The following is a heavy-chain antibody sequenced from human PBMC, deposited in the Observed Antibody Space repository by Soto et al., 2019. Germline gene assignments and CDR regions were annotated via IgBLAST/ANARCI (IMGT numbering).Heavy chain of an antibody. Sequence: EVRLVQSGAEVKRPGESLRISCKGSGYSFTDYWITWVRQMPGKGLEWMGRIDPSDSYTNYSPSFQGHVTISDDRSITTAYLQWSSLKASDTAMYYCARHSGRDGYNDAFDIWGQGTMVTVSS. CDR2: IDPSDSYT. CDR3: ARHSGRDGYNDAFDI. V-gene: IGHV5-10-1*03. J-gene: IGHJ3*02. D-gene: IGHD5-12*01. CDR1: GYSFTDYW.